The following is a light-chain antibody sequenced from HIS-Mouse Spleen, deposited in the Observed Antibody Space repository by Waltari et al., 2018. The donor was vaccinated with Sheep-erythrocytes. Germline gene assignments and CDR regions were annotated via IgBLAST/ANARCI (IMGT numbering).Light chain of an antibody. CDR3: CSYAGSSTPWV. Sequence: QLALPHPPPVPGSLGQPITIPCPGTSSDVGSYTLVSWYQQHPGKAPKLMIYEGSKRPSGVSNRFSGSKSGNTASLTISGLQAEDEADYYCCSYAGSSTPWVFGGGTKLTVL. CDR2: EGS. V-gene: IGLV2-23*01. J-gene: IGLJ3*02. CDR1: SSDVGSYTL.